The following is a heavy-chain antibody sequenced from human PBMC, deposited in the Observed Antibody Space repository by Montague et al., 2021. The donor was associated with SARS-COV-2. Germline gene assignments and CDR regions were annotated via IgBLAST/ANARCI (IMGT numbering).Heavy chain of an antibody. CDR1: GGSISSGGYY. D-gene: IGHD6-13*01. CDR3: ARDVGWYSSSWFDY. V-gene: IGHV4-31*03. Sequence: TLSLTCTVSGGSISSGGYYWSWIRQHPGKGLEWIGYIYYSGSTXYNPSVKSRVTISVDTSKNQFSLKLSSVTAADTAVYYCARDVGWYSSSWFDYWGQGTLVTVSS. J-gene: IGHJ4*02. CDR2: IYYSGST.